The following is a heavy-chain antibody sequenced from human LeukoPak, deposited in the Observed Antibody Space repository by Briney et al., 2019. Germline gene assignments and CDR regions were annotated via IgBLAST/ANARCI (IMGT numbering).Heavy chain of an antibody. J-gene: IGHJ4*02. CDR1: GGTFSSYA. Sequence: SVKVSCKASGGTFSSYAISWVRQAPGQGLEWMGGIIPIFGTANYAQKFQGRVTITADESTSTAYMELSSLRSDDTAVYYCARYITVGATYQHFDYWGQGTLVTVSS. D-gene: IGHD1-26*01. V-gene: IGHV1-69*13. CDR3: ARYITVGATYQHFDY. CDR2: IIPIFGTA.